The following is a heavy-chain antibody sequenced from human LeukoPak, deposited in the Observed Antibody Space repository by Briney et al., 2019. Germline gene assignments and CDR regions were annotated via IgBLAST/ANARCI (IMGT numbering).Heavy chain of an antibody. CDR2: IGTDGSYI. D-gene: IGHD1-1*01. CDR3: ARKMKTGDRVGTFDI. J-gene: IGHJ3*02. V-gene: IGHV3-21*01. Sequence: GGSLRLSCSASGFTFSSHNMNWVRQAPMKGLEWVSSIGTDGSYIYYADSVQGRFTISRDNAKNSLYLQMNSLTAEDTAVYYCARKMKTGDRVGTFDIWGQGTMVTVSS. CDR1: GFTFSSHN.